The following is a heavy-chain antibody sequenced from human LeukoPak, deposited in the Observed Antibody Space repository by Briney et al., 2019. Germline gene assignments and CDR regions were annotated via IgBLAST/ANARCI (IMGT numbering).Heavy chain of an antibody. CDR2: INHSGST. D-gene: IGHD2-21*01. V-gene: IGHV4-34*01. Sequence: SETLSLSCAVYGGSFSGYYWSWIRQPPGKGLEWIGEINHSGSTNYNPSLKSRVTISVDTSKNQFSLKLSSVTAADTAVYYCARGRLFIGSLRIYGMDVRGKRTTVTVSS. J-gene: IGHJ6*04. CDR1: GGSFSGYY. CDR3: ARGRLFIGSLRIYGMDV.